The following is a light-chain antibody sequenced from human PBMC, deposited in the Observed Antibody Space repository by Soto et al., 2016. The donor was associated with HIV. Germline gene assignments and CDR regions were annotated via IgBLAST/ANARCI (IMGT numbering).Light chain of an antibody. CDR2: KAS. J-gene: IGKJ2*01. CDR3: QQYGNSPYT. CDR1: QSLSDW. V-gene: IGKV1-5*03. Sequence: DIQMTQSPSTLSASVGDRVTITCRASQSLSDWLAWYQQKPGKGPNLLIYKASSLQSGVPSRFSGSGSGTEFTLTISNLQPDDFATYYCQQYGNSPYTFGLGDQAGDQT.